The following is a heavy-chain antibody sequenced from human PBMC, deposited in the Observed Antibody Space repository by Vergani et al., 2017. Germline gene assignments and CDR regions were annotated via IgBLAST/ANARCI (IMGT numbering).Heavy chain of an antibody. CDR2: IYSGGST. J-gene: IGHJ4*02. CDR1: GFTFITYP. Sequence: EVQLLESGGGLGQPGGSLRLSRAASGFTFITYPMHWVRQAPGDGLWWVSVIYSGGSTSYADSVNARFTIARDNSKNTLYLQMNSLRAEDMAVYYCARGHIIGTAKAFDYWGQGTLVTVSS. CDR3: ARGHIIGTAKAFDY. D-gene: IGHD1-7*01. V-gene: IGHV3-23*03.